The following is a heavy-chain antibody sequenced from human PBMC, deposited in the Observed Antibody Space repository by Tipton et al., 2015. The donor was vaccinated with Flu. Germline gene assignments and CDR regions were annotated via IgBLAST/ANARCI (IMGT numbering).Heavy chain of an antibody. D-gene: IGHD3-10*01. CDR3: TTQILNVLLWFGELSDAFDI. V-gene: IGHV3-73*01. CDR2: IRSKANSYAT. CDR1: GFTFSGSA. J-gene: IGHJ3*02. Sequence: GSLRLSCAASGFTFSGSAMHWVRQASGKGLEWVGRIRSKANSYATAYAASVKGRFTISRDDSKNTAYLQMNSLKTEDTAVYYCTTQILNVLLWFGELSDAFDIWGQGTMVTVSS.